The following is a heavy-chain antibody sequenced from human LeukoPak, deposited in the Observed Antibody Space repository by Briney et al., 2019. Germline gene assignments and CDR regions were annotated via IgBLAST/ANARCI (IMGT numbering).Heavy chain of an antibody. Sequence: GGSLRLSCAASGFTFSSYAMHWVRQAPGKGLEYVSAISSNGGSTYYANSVKGRFTISRDNSKNTLYLQMGSLRAEDMAVYYCARSSSLYYYMDVWGKGTTVTVSS. V-gene: IGHV3-64*01. CDR3: ARSSSLYYYMDV. J-gene: IGHJ6*03. CDR2: ISSNGGST. D-gene: IGHD6-6*01. CDR1: GFTFSSYA.